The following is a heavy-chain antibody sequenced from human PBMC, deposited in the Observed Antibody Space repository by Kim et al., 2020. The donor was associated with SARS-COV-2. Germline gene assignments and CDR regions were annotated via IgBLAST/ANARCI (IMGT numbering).Heavy chain of an antibody. CDR3: AKDFSPVVSSSWYPRNYYYGMDV. CDR2: ISGDGGST. J-gene: IGHJ6*02. V-gene: IGHV3-43*02. CDR1: GFTFDDYA. Sequence: GGSLRLSCAASGFTFDDYAMHWVRQAPGKGLEWVSLISGDGGSTYYADSVKGRFTISRDNSKNSLYLQMNSLRTEDTALYYCAKDFSPVVSSSWYPRNYYYGMDVWGQGTTVTVSS. D-gene: IGHD6-13*01.